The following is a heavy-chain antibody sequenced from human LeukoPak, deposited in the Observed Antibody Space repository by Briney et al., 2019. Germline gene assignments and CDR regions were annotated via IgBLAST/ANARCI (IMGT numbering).Heavy chain of an antibody. CDR1: GFTFSSYD. J-gene: IGHJ4*02. Sequence: PGGSLRLSCAASGFTFSSYDMHWVRHATGKGLEWVSAIGTAGDTYYPGSVKGRFTISRENAKNSLYLQMNSLRAEDTAVYYCARGPVAGTWSFDYWGQGTLVTVSS. D-gene: IGHD6-19*01. CDR3: ARGPVAGTWSFDY. V-gene: IGHV3-13*01. CDR2: IGTAGDT.